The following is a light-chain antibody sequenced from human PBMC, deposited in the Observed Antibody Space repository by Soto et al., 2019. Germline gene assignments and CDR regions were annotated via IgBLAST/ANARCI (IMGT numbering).Light chain of an antibody. CDR1: QSVRNN. J-gene: IGKJ1*01. CDR2: GAS. V-gene: IGKV3-15*01. Sequence: EVVMTQSPATLSVSPGERATLSCDAIQSVRNNVAWYQQKPGLAPRLLIYGASTRATGIPARFSGSGSETEFTLTISSLQSEDFAVYYCQHYNNWPPEGTFGQGTKVDIK. CDR3: QHYNNWPPEGT.